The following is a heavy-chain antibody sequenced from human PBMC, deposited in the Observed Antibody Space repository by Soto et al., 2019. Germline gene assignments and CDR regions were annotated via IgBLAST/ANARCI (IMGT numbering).Heavy chain of an antibody. CDR2: INAGNGNT. CDR1: GYTFTSYA. CDR3: ARSIVVVTALDY. Sequence: ASVKVSCKASGYTFTSYAMHWVRQAPGQRLEWMGWINAGNGNTKYSQKFQGRVTITKDTSASTTKMELSSLRSEDTALYYCARSIVVVTALDYWGQGTLVTVSS. D-gene: IGHD2-21*02. J-gene: IGHJ4*02. V-gene: IGHV1-3*01.